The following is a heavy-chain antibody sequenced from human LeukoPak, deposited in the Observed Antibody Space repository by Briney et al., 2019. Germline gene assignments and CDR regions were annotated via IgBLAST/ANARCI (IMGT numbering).Heavy chain of an antibody. J-gene: IGHJ4*02. CDR2: IYSGDNT. D-gene: IGHD3-16*01. CDR1: GFTVSNNY. Sequence: GGSLRLSCAASGFTVSNNYMSWVRQAPGKGLEWVSVIYSGDNTYYVESVKGRFTISRDNSKNTLFLQMNRLRAEDTAVYYCAGRRVLDASFDYWGQGTLVTVSP. CDR3: AGRRVLDASFDY. V-gene: IGHV3-66*02.